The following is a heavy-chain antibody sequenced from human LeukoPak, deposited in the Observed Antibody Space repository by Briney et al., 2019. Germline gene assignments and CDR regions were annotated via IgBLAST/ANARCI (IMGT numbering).Heavy chain of an antibody. V-gene: IGHV1-2*02. CDR2: INPNSGGT. J-gene: IGHJ4*02. CDR3: AREDSAAGTVFDY. Sequence: VASVKVSCKASGYTFTGYYMHWVRQAPGQGLEWMGWINPNSGGTNYAQKFQGRVTMTRDTSISTAYMELRRLRSDDTAVYYCAREDSAAGTVFDYWGQGALVTVSS. CDR1: GYTFTGYY. D-gene: IGHD6-13*01.